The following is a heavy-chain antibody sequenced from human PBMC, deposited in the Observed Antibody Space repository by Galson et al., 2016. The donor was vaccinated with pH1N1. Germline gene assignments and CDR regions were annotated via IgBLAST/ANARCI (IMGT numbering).Heavy chain of an antibody. CDR2: IYHSGST. Sequence: ETLSLTCAVSGGSISSSNWWSWVRQPPGKGLEWIGEIYHSGSTNYEPSLKSRVTILVDKSKNQFSLKLSSVTAADTAVYYCVRARDNKYGRYAFDIWGQGTTVTVSS. CDR3: VRARDNKYGRYAFDI. CDR1: GGSISSSNW. J-gene: IGHJ3*02. V-gene: IGHV4-4*02. D-gene: IGHD1-1*01.